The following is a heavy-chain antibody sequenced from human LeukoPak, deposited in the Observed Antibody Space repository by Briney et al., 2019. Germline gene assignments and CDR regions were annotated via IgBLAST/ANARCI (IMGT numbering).Heavy chain of an antibody. J-gene: IGHJ4*02. Sequence: QPGGPLWLTCAASGFPFSSYWRCRLRQDPGKKLEWLANIKQDGSEKYYVDSVKGRFTISRDNAKNSLYLQMNSLRAEDTAVYYCARDGSGSGWCPYFDYWGQGTLVTVSS. CDR1: GFPFSSYW. CDR3: ARDGSGSGWCPYFDY. CDR2: IKQDGSEK. V-gene: IGHV3-7*03. D-gene: IGHD6-19*01.